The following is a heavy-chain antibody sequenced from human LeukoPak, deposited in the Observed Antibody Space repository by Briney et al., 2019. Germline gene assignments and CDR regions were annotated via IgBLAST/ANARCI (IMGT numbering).Heavy chain of an antibody. D-gene: IGHD3-3*01. CDR1: GYTFTGYY. J-gene: IGHJ4*02. CDR2: INPNSGGT. Sequence: ASVKVSCKASGYTFTGYYMHWVRQAPGQGLEWMGRINPNSGGTNYAQKFQGRVTMTRDTSTSTVYMELSSLRSEDTAVYYCAREDYDFWSGYYTGGYYFDYWGQGTLVTVSS. CDR3: AREDYDFWSGYYTGGYYFDY. V-gene: IGHV1-2*06.